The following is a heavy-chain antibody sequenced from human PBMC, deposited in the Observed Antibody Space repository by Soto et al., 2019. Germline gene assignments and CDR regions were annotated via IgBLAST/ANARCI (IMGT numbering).Heavy chain of an antibody. CDR3: ARGYYYGSGSYYKTNNWFDP. CDR1: GGSVSSNNYY. J-gene: IGHJ5*02. Sequence: SETLSLTCSVSGGSVSSNNYYWSWIRQPPGKGLEWIGYIYYSGSTNYNPSLKSRVTISVDTSKNQFSLKLSSVTAADTAVYYCARGYYYGSGSYYKTNNWFDPWGQGTLVTVSS. D-gene: IGHD3-10*01. V-gene: IGHV4-61*01. CDR2: IYYSGST.